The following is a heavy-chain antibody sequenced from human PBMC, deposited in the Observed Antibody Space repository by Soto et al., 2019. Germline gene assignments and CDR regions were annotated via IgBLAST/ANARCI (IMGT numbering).Heavy chain of an antibody. CDR1: GFTFDDYD. D-gene: IGHD5-12*01. CDR3: AKDRYGGAARLGNFFDY. Sequence: EVQLVESGGGLVQPARSLRLSCAASGFTFDDYDIHWVRQAPGKGLEWVSGISWNGGNIAYADSVKGRFTISRDNAKNTVYLQMNSQRAEDTALYYCAKDRYGGAARLGNFFDYWGQGTLVTVS. V-gene: IGHV3-9*01. J-gene: IGHJ4*02. CDR2: ISWNGGNI.